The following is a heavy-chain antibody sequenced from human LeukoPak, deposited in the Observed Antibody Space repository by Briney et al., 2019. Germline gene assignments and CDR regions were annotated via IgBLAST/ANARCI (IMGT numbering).Heavy chain of an antibody. Sequence: SETLSLTCTVSGGSISSGGYYWSWIRQHPGKGLEWIGYIYYSGSTYYNPSLKSRVTISVDTSKNQFSLKLTSVTAADTAVYYCARDTSGSGGAWYFDLWGRGTLVTVSS. CDR1: GGSISSGGYY. J-gene: IGHJ2*01. V-gene: IGHV4-31*03. D-gene: IGHD6-25*01. CDR3: ARDTSGSGGAWYFDL. CDR2: IYYSGST.